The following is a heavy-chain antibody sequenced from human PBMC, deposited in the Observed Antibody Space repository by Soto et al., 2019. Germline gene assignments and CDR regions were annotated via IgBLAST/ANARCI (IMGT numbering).Heavy chain of an antibody. Sequence: SQTLSLTCAISGDSVSDNSASWNWIRQSPSRGLEWLGRTYYRSKWYNDYAESVKSRITVNADTSKNQFSLQLDSVTPEDTAVYYCVRGFVNYLDPSGQGTLVTVSS. CDR1: GDSVSDNSAS. CDR2: TYYRSKWYN. V-gene: IGHV6-1*01. J-gene: IGHJ4*01. CDR3: VRGFVNYLDP.